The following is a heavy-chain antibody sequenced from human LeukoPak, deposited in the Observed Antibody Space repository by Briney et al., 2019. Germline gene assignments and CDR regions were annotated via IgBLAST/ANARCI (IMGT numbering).Heavy chain of an antibody. CDR2: INAGIGNT. CDR3: ARTQGVFYGGNFGAFHI. J-gene: IGHJ3*02. D-gene: IGHD4-23*01. Sequence: SVKVSCKPSAYTFTNYSIHWERQAPGQRLEWMGWINAGIGNTKYSQKFQGRVAITRDTSASTAYMELSSLRSEDTAVYYCARTQGVFYGGNFGAFHIWGQGTMVTVSS. V-gene: IGHV1-3*01. CDR1: AYTFTNYS.